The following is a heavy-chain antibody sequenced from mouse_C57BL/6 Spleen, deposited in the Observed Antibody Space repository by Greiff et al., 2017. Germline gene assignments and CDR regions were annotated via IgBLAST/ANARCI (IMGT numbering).Heavy chain of an antibody. CDR1: GFTFSSYG. CDR2: ISSGGSYT. J-gene: IGHJ2*01. D-gene: IGHD2-5*01. CDR3: ARPYYSNSYYFDY. Sequence: EVQVVESGGDLVKPGGSLKLSCAASGFTFSSYGMSWVRQTPDKRLEWVATISSGGSYTYYPDSVKGRFTISRDNAKNTLYLQMSSLKSEDTAMYYCARPYYSNSYYFDYWGQGTTLTVSS. V-gene: IGHV5-6*01.